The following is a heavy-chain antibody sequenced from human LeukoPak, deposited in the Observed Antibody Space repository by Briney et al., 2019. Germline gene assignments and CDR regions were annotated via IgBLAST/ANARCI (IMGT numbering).Heavy chain of an antibody. Sequence: SGPTLVNPTQTLTLTCTFSGFSLNTRGVGVDWIRQPTGRALEWLALIYWDDDRRYSPSLKSRLTITKDTSKNQVVLTMTNMDPVDTATYFCAHRKNYYDSSVFDNWGQGTLVTVSS. CDR2: IYWDDDR. V-gene: IGHV2-5*02. CDR1: GFSLNTRGVG. J-gene: IGHJ4*02. CDR3: AHRKNYYDSSVFDN. D-gene: IGHD3-22*01.